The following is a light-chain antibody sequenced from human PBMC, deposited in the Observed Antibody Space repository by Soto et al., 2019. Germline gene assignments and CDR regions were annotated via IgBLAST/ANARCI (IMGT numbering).Light chain of an antibody. J-gene: IGKJ1*01. V-gene: IGKV3-15*01. CDR2: GAS. Sequence: EVVLTQSPATLSVSPGDRATLSCRASQSVSRNLAWYQQKPGQAPRLLIYGASTRATGVPARFSGSGSATEFTLSISSLQSEDVAVYYCQQYNNWPPWTFGQGTKVEI. CDR3: QQYNNWPPWT. CDR1: QSVSRN.